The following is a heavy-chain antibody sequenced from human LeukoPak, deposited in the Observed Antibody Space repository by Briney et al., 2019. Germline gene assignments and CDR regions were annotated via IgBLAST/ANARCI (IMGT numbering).Heavy chain of an antibody. CDR1: EFSVGSNY. Sequence: GGSLRLSCAASEFSVGSNYMTWVRQAPGKGLEWVSYISGSSSTIYYADSVKGRFTISRDNAKNSLYLQMNSLRAEDTAVYYCARARYSYGYWAYFDYWGQGTLVTVSS. CDR3: ARARYSYGYWAYFDY. J-gene: IGHJ4*02. CDR2: ISGSSSTI. D-gene: IGHD5-18*01. V-gene: IGHV3-48*01.